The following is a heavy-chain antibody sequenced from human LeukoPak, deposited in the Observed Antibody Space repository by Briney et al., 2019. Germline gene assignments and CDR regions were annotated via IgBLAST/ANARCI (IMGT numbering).Heavy chain of an antibody. CDR3: TTEAGSDSSGYHMDWFDP. CDR1: GFTFSNAW. D-gene: IGHD3-22*01. Sequence: GGSLRLSCAASGFTFSNAWMSWVRQAPGKGLEWVGRIKSKTDGGTTDYAAPVKGRFTISRDDSKNTLYLQMNSLKTEDTAVYYCTTEAGSDSSGYHMDWFDPWGQGTLVTVSS. CDR2: IKSKTDGGTT. J-gene: IGHJ5*02. V-gene: IGHV3-15*01.